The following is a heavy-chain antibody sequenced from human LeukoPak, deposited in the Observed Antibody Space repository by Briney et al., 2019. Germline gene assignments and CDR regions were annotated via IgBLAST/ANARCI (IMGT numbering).Heavy chain of an antibody. V-gene: IGHV4-34*01. CDR1: GGSISSYY. Sequence: SETLSLTCTVSGGSISSYYWSWIRQPPGKGLEWIGEINHSGSTNYNPSLKSRVTISVDTSKNQFSLKLSSVTAADTAVYYCARVHSSGWFTTSSYYGMDVWGQGTTVTVSS. CDR3: ARVHSSGWFTTSSYYGMDV. D-gene: IGHD6-19*01. J-gene: IGHJ6*02. CDR2: INHSGST.